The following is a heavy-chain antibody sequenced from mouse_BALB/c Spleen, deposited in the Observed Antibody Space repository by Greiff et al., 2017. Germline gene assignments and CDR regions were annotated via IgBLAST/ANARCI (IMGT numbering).Heavy chain of an antibody. D-gene: IGHD2-14*01. CDR3: ARSGGGWYGAAMDY. CDR1: GFSLSTSGMG. Sequence: VTLKVSGPGILQPSQTLSLTCSFSGFSLSTSGMGVSWIRQPSGKGLEWLAHIYWDDDKRYNPSLKSRLTISKDTSSNQVFLKITSVDTADTATYYCARSGGGWYGAAMDYWGQGTSVTVSS. J-gene: IGHJ4*01. CDR2: IYWDDDK. V-gene: IGHV8-12*01.